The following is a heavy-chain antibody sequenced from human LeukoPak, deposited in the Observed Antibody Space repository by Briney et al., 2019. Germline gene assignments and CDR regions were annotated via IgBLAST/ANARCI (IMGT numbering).Heavy chain of an antibody. D-gene: IGHD6-19*01. J-gene: IGHJ6*04. CDR2: ISSSSSTI. CDR3: ARDRKYYRSSGGYTSVLDV. V-gene: IGHV3-48*01. Sequence: GGSLRLSCATSGFTFKSYAMNWVRQAPGKGLEWVSYISSSSSTIYYADSVKGRFTISRDNAKNSLYLQMNSLRAEDTAVYYCARDRKYYRSSGGYTSVLDVWGKGTTVTVSS. CDR1: GFTFKSYA.